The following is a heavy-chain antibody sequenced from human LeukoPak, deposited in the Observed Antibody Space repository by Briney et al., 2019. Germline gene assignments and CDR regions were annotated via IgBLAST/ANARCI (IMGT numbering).Heavy chain of an antibody. CDR3: ARVKGMAAAGGNGIFDY. CDR2: INQDGSEK. D-gene: IGHD6-13*01. J-gene: IGHJ4*02. CDR1: GFTFSSYW. V-gene: IGHV3-7*05. Sequence: GGSLRLSCAASGFTFSSYWMSWVRQAPGKGLEGVASINQDGSEKYSVDSVKGRFTISRDNAKDSLYLQVNSLGAEDTAVYYCARVKGMAAAGGNGIFDYWGQGTLVTVSS.